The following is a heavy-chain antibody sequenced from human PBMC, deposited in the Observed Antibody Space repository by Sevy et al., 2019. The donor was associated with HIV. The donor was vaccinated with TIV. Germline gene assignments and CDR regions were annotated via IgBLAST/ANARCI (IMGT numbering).Heavy chain of an antibody. Sequence: SDTLSLTCTVSGGSISSYYWSWIRQPPGKGLEWIGYIYYSGSTNYNPSLKSRVTISVDTSKNQFSLKLSSVTAADTAVDYWAGVGYYYGSGRYYPKNYYYYRMDVWGQGTTVTVSS. J-gene: IGHJ6*02. CDR1: GGSISSYY. V-gene: IGHV4-59*13. CDR2: IYYSGST. CDR3: AGVGYYYGSGRYYPKNYYYYRMDV. D-gene: IGHD3-10*01.